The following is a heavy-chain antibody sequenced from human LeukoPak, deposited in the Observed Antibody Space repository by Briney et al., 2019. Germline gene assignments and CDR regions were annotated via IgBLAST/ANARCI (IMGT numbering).Heavy chain of an antibody. J-gene: IGHJ4*02. CDR3: ARSTNRVDS. CDR1: GASIRGSITSGTYY. CDR2: MYNSGTT. V-gene: IGHV4-61*02. Sequence: PSQTLSLTCTVSGASIRGSITSGTYYWNWIRRPAGKGLEWIGRMYNSGTTINYNPSLKSRVTISVDTSKNQFSLNVTSVTAADTAVYYCARSTNRVDSWGQGTLVTVSS. D-gene: IGHD1-14*01.